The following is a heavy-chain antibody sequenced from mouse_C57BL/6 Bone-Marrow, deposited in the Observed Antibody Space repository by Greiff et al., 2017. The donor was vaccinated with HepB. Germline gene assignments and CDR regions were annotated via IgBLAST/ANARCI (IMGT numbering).Heavy chain of an antibody. CDR2: IDPNSGGT. CDR3: ARSASYYGYDVGFDY. V-gene: IGHV1-72*01. Sequence: VQLQQPGAELVKPGASVKLSCKASGYTFTSYWMHWVKQRPGRGLEWIGRIDPNSGGTKYNEKFKSKATLTVDKPSSTAYMQLSILTSEDSAVYDCARSASYYGYDVGFDYWGQGTTLTVSS. D-gene: IGHD2-2*01. CDR1: GYTFTSYW. J-gene: IGHJ2*01.